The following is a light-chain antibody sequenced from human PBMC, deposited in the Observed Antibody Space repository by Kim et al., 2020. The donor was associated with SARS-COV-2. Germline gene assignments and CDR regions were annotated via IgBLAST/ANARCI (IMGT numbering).Light chain of an antibody. CDR3: QAWDTSTAV. V-gene: IGLV3-1*01. CDR2: QDN. Sequence: GSPVKTANMTCARDKWGYKCACCYQQTDGQSPLLVIYQDNKRPQGIPERFSGSISGNTATLTISGTQAMDEADYYCQAWDTSTAVFGTGTKVTVL. J-gene: IGLJ1*01. CDR1: KWGYKC.